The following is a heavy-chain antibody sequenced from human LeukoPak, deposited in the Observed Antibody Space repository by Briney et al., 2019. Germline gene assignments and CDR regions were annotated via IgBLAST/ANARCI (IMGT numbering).Heavy chain of an antibody. CDR3: ARALYYDFWSGSPDDAFDI. CDR2: INWNGGST. Sequence: GGSLRLSCAASGFTFDDYGMSWVRQAPGKGLEWVSGINWNGGSTGYADSVKGRFTISRDNAKNSLYLQMDSLRAEDTALYHCARALYYDFWSGSPDDAFDIWGQGTMVTVSS. D-gene: IGHD3-3*01. CDR1: GFTFDDYG. J-gene: IGHJ3*02. V-gene: IGHV3-20*01.